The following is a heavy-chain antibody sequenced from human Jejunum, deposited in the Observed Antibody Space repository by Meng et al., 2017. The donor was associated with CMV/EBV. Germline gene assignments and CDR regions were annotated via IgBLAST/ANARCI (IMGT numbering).Heavy chain of an antibody. D-gene: IGHD2-8*01. Sequence: MHWIRKAPGKGPEWVALISYDGSKKFYTDSVRDRFTISRDNSKKTVDLQMDSLRIDDAALYDWARYPLMLYCSTTNCFGGGADFWGQGTLVTVSS. J-gene: IGHJ4*02. CDR3: ARYPLMLYCSTTNCFGGGADF. V-gene: IGHV3-30-3*01. CDR2: ISYDGSKK.